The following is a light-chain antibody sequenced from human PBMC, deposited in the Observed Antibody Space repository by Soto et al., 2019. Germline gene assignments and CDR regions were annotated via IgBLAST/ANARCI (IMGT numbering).Light chain of an antibody. CDR2: EVS. J-gene: IGLJ2*01. V-gene: IGLV2-8*01. Sequence: QSALTQPPSASGSPGQSVTISCTGTSSDVGDYNYVSWYQQHPGKAPKLMIYEVSKRPSGVPDRFSGSNSGNAASLSVSGLQAEDVADYYCSSYAGSNNFVFGGGTKVTVL. CDR1: SSDVGDYNY. CDR3: SSYAGSNNFV.